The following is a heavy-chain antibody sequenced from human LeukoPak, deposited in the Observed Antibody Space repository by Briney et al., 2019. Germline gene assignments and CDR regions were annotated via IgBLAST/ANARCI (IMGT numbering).Heavy chain of an antibody. Sequence: GRSLRLSCAASGFTFSSYGMHWVRQAPGKGLEWVAVISYDGSNKYYADSVKGRFTISRDNSKNTLYLQMNSLRAEDTAAYYCAKDRGYYDFWSGYYGHYYGMDVWGQGTTVTVSS. CDR2: ISYDGSNK. V-gene: IGHV3-30*18. CDR3: AKDRGYYDFWSGYYGHYYGMDV. CDR1: GFTFSSYG. D-gene: IGHD3-3*01. J-gene: IGHJ6*02.